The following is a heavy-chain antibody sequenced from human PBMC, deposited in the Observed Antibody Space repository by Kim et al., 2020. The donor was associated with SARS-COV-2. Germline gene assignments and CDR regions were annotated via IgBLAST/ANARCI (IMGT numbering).Heavy chain of an antibody. J-gene: IGHJ6*02. D-gene: IGHD1-7*01. Sequence: SETLSLTCTVSGGSISSGGYYWSWIRQHPGKGLEWIGYIYYSGSTYYNPSLKSRVTISVDTSKNQFSLKLSSVTAADTAVYYCARGINWNYDSATYYYGMDVWGQGTTVTVSS. V-gene: IGHV4-31*03. CDR3: ARGINWNYDSATYYYGMDV. CDR2: IYYSGST. CDR1: GGSISSGGYY.